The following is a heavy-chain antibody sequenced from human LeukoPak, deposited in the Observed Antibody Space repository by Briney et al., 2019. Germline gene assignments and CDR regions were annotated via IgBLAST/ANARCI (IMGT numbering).Heavy chain of an antibody. CDR2: INYSGNT. D-gene: IGHD6-19*01. Sequence: SETLSLTCTVSGGTISSYYWSWIRQPPGRGLEWIGYINYSGNTNYNPSLKSRVIMSVDTSKNQFSLKLSSVTAADTAVYYCARAAQSDSNSGWYFTYYYYYMDVWGQGTTVTVSS. CDR1: GGTISSYY. J-gene: IGHJ6*03. CDR3: ARAAQSDSNSGWYFTYYYYYMDV. V-gene: IGHV4-59*01.